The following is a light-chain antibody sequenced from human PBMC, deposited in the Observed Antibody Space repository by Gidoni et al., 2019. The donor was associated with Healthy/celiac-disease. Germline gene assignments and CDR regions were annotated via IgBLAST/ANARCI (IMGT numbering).Light chain of an antibody. J-gene: IGKJ1*01. CDR3: QQRSNWPRGT. CDR2: DAS. Sequence: EIVLTQSPATLSLSPGERATLSCRASQSVSSYLAWYQQKPGQAPRLLIYDASNRATGIPARFSGSGSGTDFTLTISRLEPEDFTVYYCQQRSNWPRGTFGQXTKVEIK. CDR1: QSVSSY. V-gene: IGKV3-11*01.